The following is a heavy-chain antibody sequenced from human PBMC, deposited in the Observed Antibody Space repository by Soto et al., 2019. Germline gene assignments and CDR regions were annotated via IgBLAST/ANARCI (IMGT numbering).Heavy chain of an antibody. CDR3: AKGFFAAAGTRPRGAFDI. Sequence: GGSLRLSCAASGFTFDDYAMHWVRQAPGKGLEWVSGISWNSGSIGYADSVKGRFTISRDNAKNSLYLQMNSLRAEDTALYYCAKGFFAAAGTRPRGAFDIWGQGTMVTVSS. CDR2: ISWNSGSI. CDR1: GFTFDDYA. D-gene: IGHD6-13*01. V-gene: IGHV3-9*01. J-gene: IGHJ3*02.